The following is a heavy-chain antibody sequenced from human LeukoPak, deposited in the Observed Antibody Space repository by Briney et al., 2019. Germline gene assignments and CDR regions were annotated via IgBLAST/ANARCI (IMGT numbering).Heavy chain of an antibody. CDR1: GYSFTTYD. V-gene: IGHV1-8*01. CDR3: AKNVRDTGTFDY. D-gene: IGHD5-18*01. CDR2: MDPNSGNT. J-gene: IGHJ4*02. Sequence: ASVKVSCKASGYSFTTYDINWVRQATGQGLEWMGWMDPNSGNTGYAQRFQGRVTMTRDTSISTAYMELNSLTSEDTAVYYCAKNVRDTGTFDYWGQGTLVTVSS.